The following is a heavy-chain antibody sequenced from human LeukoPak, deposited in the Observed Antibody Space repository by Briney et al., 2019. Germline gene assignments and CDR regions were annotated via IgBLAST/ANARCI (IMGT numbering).Heavy chain of an antibody. V-gene: IGHV4-59*01. Sequence: SETLSLTCTVSGGSISSYYWSWIRQPPGKGLEWIGYIYYSGSTNYNPSLKSRVTISVDTSKNQFSLKLSSVTAADTAVYYCARRSSGSYRYYYYMDVWGKGTTVTISS. CDR1: GGSISSYY. CDR2: IYYSGST. D-gene: IGHD3-16*02. J-gene: IGHJ6*03. CDR3: ARRSSGSYRYYYYMDV.